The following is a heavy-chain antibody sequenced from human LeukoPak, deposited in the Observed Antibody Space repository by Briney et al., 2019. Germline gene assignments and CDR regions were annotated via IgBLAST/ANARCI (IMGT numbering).Heavy chain of an antibody. Sequence: PWETLSLTCTVSGGSISSYYWSWIRQPPGKGLEWIGYIYYSGSTNYNPSLKSRVTISVDTSKNQFSLKLSSVTAADTAVYYCARDWTGTNPGYFDYWGQGTLVTVSS. V-gene: IGHV4-59*01. D-gene: IGHD3/OR15-3a*01. CDR3: ARDWTGTNPGYFDY. J-gene: IGHJ4*02. CDR2: IYYSGST. CDR1: GGSISSYY.